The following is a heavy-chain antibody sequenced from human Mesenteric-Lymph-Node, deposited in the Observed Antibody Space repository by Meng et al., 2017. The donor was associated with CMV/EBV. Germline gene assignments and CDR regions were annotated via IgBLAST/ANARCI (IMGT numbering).Heavy chain of an antibody. CDR1: GFTFSSYS. J-gene: IGHJ6*02. CDR3: ARDYGSGSYLDYYYYYGMDV. Sequence: GSLRLSCAASGFTFSSYSMNWVRQAPGKGLEWVSSISSSSNYIYYADSMKGRFTISRDNAKNSLYLQMNSLRVEDTAVYYCARDYGSGSYLDYYYYYGMDVWGQGTTVTVSS. V-gene: IGHV3-21*01. CDR2: ISSSSNYI. D-gene: IGHD3-10*01.